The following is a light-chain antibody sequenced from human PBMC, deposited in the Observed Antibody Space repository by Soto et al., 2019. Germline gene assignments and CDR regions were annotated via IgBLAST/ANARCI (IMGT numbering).Light chain of an antibody. Sequence: DIVMTQTPLSLSVTPGQPASISCKSSQSLLHSDGKTYLYWYLQKPGQSPQLLIYEVSSRFSGVPDRFSGSGSGTEFTLTISSLQPDDSATYYCQRYNTYPLTFGGGTKVDIK. CDR3: QRYNTYPLT. V-gene: IGKV2-29*03. CDR2: EVS. CDR1: QSLLHSDGKTY. J-gene: IGKJ4*01.